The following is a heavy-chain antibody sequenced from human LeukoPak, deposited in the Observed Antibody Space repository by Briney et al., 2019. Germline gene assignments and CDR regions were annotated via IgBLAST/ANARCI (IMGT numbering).Heavy chain of an antibody. Sequence: ASVKVSCKASGYTLTGYYMHWVRQAPGQGLEWMGWINPNIGDTNYAQKFQGRVTMTRDTSISTAYMELSRLRLDDTAVYYCARINSSRWYDFWGQGTLVTVSS. V-gene: IGHV1-2*02. CDR2: INPNIGDT. CDR1: GYTLTGYY. D-gene: IGHD6-13*01. CDR3: ARINSSRWYDF. J-gene: IGHJ4*02.